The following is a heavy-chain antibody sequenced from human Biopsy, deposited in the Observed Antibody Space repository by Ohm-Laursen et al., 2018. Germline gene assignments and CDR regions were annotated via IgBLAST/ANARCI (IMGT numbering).Heavy chain of an antibody. Sequence: AATVTISCKVSGYTLTELSMHWVRQAPGRGLEWMGGFAPENGKTIYAQKFQGRVTMTEDTSTDTAYMELSSLRSEDTAVYYCAADINVWNVNYWGQGTQVTVSS. CDR3: AADINVWNVNY. J-gene: IGHJ4*02. CDR2: FAPENGKT. V-gene: IGHV1-24*01. D-gene: IGHD1-1*01. CDR1: GYTLTELS.